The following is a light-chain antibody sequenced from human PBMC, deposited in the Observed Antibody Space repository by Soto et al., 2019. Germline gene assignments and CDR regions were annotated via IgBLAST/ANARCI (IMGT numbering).Light chain of an antibody. CDR3: CSYAGSSTYV. CDR2: EDS. CDR1: SSDFGSYNL. V-gene: IGLV2-23*01. Sequence: QSALTQPASVSGSPGQSIPISCTGTSSDFGSYNLVSWYQQHPGKAPKLMIYEDSKRPSGVSNRFSGSKSGNTASLTISGLQAEDDADYYCCSYAGSSTYVFGTGTKVTVL. J-gene: IGLJ1*01.